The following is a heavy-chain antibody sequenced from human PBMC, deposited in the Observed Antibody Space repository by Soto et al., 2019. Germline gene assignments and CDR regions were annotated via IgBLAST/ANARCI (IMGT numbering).Heavy chain of an antibody. J-gene: IGHJ4*02. CDR1: GGTFSSYT. D-gene: IGHD2-8*01. CDR3: ARDLSENELQLLGYCTNGVCYKLAPLSL. CDR2: IIPILGIA. Sequence: SVKVSCKASGGTFSSYTISWVRQAPGQGLEWMGRIIPILGIANYAQKFQGRVTITADKSTSTAYMELSSLRSEDTAVYYCARDLSENELQLLGYCTNGVCYKLAPLSLWGQGTLVTVSS. V-gene: IGHV1-69*04.